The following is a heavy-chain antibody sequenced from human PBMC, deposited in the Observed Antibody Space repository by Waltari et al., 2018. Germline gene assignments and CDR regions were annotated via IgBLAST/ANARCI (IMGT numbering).Heavy chain of an antibody. CDR1: GFSLSNYA. CDR2: ITGRGGGS. Sequence: EVQLLESGGGLVKPGGSLRLSCVVSGFSLSNYAMGWFRQAPGEGLEWVSAITGRGGGSLYADSVKGRFTISRDLSKNTLYLQINSLRAEDTATYFCAKDYYYAPLYFDHWGQGTLLIVSS. CDR3: AKDYYYAPLYFDH. V-gene: IGHV3-23*01. J-gene: IGHJ4*02. D-gene: IGHD3-10*01.